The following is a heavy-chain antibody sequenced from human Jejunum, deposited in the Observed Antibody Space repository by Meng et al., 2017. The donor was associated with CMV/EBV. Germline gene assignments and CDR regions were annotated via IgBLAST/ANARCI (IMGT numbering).Heavy chain of an antibody. Sequence: SGFTFTSYSITWVRQAPGKGLEWLAYISGSSTYIYHADSVKGRFTISRDNAKNSVYLQMNRLRAEDTAVYYCARAIDYGDPNWFDPWGQGTLVTVSS. V-gene: IGHV3-21*01. CDR3: ARAIDYGDPNWFDP. D-gene: IGHD4-17*01. CDR1: GFTFTSYS. CDR2: ISGSSTYI. J-gene: IGHJ5*02.